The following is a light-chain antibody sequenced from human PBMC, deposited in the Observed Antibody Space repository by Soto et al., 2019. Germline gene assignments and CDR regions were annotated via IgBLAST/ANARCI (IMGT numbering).Light chain of an antibody. CDR1: SGDVGTYNV. Sequence: QSALTQPASVSGSPGQSITISCTGTSGDVGTYNVVSWYQQHPGKAPKLIIFEGSKRPSGLSTRFSGSKSGNTASLTISGLQAEDEADYHCCSYANNSLVVIGGGTKLTVL. J-gene: IGLJ2*01. CDR3: CSYANNSLVV. V-gene: IGLV2-23*01. CDR2: EGS.